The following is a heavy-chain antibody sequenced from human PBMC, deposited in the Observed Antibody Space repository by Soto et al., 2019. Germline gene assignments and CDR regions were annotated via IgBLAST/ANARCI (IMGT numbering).Heavy chain of an antibody. Sequence: GGSLRLSCAASGFIFSDYYMGWVRQAPGRGLEWVSYISASGTYTNYADSVKGRFTISRDSAKNSLYLLMNSQRAEDTALYYCAREAEFHNWFDPWGQGTLVTVSS. V-gene: IGHV3-11*05. CDR3: AREAEFHNWFDP. CDR2: ISASGTYT. J-gene: IGHJ5*02. D-gene: IGHD3-10*01. CDR1: GFIFSDYY.